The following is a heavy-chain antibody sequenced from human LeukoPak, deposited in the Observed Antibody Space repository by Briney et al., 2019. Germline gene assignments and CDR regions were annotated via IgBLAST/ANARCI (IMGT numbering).Heavy chain of an antibody. CDR1: GYTFINYD. V-gene: IGHV1-46*01. D-gene: IGHD4-11*01. Sequence: ASVKVSCKASGYTFINYDMHWVRQAPGQGLEWMGIINPSAGSTTYAQNFQGRVTMTRDTSTNTVYMELNSLRFVDTAVYYCARQRDSNWFDPWGQGTLVTVSS. CDR3: ARQRDSNWFDP. CDR2: INPSAGST. J-gene: IGHJ5*02.